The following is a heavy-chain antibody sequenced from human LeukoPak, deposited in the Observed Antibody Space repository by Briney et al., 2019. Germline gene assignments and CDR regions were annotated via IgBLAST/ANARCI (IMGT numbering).Heavy chain of an antibody. CDR1: GGSISSGGYY. Sequence: SQTLSLTCAVSGGSISSGGYYWSWIRQPPGKGLVRIGYIYYSTTTEYNPSLKSRVTISADTSKNQFSLKLNSVTAADTAVYYCVRRQWELQYFDLWGRGTLVAVSS. CDR2: IYYSTTT. CDR3: VRRQWELQYFDL. V-gene: IGHV4-61*08. J-gene: IGHJ2*01. D-gene: IGHD1-26*01.